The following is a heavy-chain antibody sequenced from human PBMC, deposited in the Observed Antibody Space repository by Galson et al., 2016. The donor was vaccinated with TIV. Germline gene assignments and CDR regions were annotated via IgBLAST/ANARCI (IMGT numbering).Heavy chain of an antibody. V-gene: IGHV1-3*01. CDR1: GYTFRIYA. CDR2: INAGNDNT. D-gene: IGHD2-21*01. Sequence: SVKVSCKASGYTFRIYAMHWVRQAPGQRLEWMGCINAGNDNTKYSQKFQGRVTITRDTPANTAYMELSSLRSEDTAVYYCARPPYCGGDCFKYDSWGQGTLATVSS. CDR3: ARPPYCGGDCFKYDS. J-gene: IGHJ4*02.